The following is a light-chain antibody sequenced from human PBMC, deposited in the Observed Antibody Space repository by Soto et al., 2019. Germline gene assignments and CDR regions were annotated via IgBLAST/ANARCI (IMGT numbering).Light chain of an antibody. J-gene: IGKJ5*01. V-gene: IGKV4-1*01. CDR1: QSVLSSSNNKNY. CDR3: QQFSTTPAIT. Sequence: DIVMTQSPDSLAVSLGERATINCKSSQSVLSSSNNKNYLAWYQQKPGQPPKLLICWASTRESGVPDRFSGSGSATDFTLTISSLQAEDVAVYYCQQFSTTPAITFGQGTRLEIK. CDR2: WAS.